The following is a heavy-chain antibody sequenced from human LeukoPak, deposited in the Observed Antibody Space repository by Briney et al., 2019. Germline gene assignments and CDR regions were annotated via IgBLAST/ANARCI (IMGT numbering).Heavy chain of an antibody. Sequence: PSKPLSLPSTVSGGSISSSSYYWGWIRHPPGKGLEGIGNIYYSGSTYYNPSLESRVTMSLDTSKNQFSLKLSSVTAADTAVYYCARDENGYVWGSFRAWGQGTLVTVSS. J-gene: IGHJ5*02. CDR3: ARDENGYVWGSFRA. CDR2: IYYSGST. CDR1: GGSISSSSYY. D-gene: IGHD3-16*02. V-gene: IGHV4-39*07.